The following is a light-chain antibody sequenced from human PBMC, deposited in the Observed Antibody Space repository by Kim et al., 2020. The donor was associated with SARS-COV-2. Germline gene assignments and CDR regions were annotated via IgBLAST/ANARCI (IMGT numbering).Light chain of an antibody. J-gene: IGKJ5*01. CDR1: QSVSSN. V-gene: IGKV3-15*01. CDR2: GAS. CDR3: QQYNDWPPVT. Sequence: SPGERVTRACRARQSVSSNLAWYQQNPGQAPWLLIYGASTRATGVPARFSGSGSGTVFTLTISCLQSEAFAVYYCQQYNDWPPVTSGHGTRGEIK.